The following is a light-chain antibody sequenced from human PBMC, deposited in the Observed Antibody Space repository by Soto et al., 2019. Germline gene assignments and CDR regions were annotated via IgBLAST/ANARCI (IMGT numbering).Light chain of an antibody. CDR1: QSVSSNN. CDR2: GAS. J-gene: IGKJ3*01. Sequence: EIVLTQSPGTLSLSPGERATLSCRASQSVSSNNLAWYQQRPGQAPRVVIYGASTRATGIPERFSGSGSGTDFTLTISRLEPEDFAVYYFQQYGRSPVTFGPGTKVDIK. V-gene: IGKV3-20*01. CDR3: QQYGRSPVT.